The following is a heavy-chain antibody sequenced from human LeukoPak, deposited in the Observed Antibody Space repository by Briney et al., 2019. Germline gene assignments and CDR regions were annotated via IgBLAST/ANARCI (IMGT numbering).Heavy chain of an antibody. CDR3: AKSTVTVMRPYYFDY. D-gene: IGHD4-11*01. J-gene: IGHJ4*02. CDR1: GFTFSSYA. Sequence: GGSLRLSCAASGFTFSSYAMSWVRQAPGKGLEWVSGISGSGGSTYYADSVKGRFTISRDNSKNTLYLQTNSLRAEDTAVYYCAKSTVTVMRPYYFDYWGQGTLVTVSS. CDR2: ISGSGGST. V-gene: IGHV3-23*01.